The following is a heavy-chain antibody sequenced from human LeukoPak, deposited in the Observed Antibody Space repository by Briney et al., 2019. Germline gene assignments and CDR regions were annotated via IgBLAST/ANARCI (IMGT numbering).Heavy chain of an antibody. J-gene: IGHJ3*02. CDR3: ARPLRFGDTSAYRALDI. CDR1: AFTFSNYW. Sequence: GGSLRLSWAASAFTFSNYWMDWVRQVPGKGLEWVGNIKPDGSEKNYVDSVKGRFTISRDNARNSLYLQMDNVRAEDTAVYYCARPLRFGDTSAYRALDIWGQGTLVSVSS. D-gene: IGHD3-22*01. CDR2: IKPDGSEK. V-gene: IGHV3-7*01.